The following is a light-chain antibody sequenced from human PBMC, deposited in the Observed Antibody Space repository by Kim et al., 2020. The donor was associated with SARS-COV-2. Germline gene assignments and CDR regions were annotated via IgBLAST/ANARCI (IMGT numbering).Light chain of an antibody. J-gene: IGLJ2*01. CDR3: QAWDSNTVV. CDR1: KLGDKN. Sequence: SYELTQPPSVSVSPGQTASITCSGDKLGDKNVCWYQQKPGQSPVLVIYEDSKRPSGIPERVSGSNSGNTATLTISGTQAMDEADSFCQAWDSNTVVFGGG. CDR2: EDS. V-gene: IGLV3-1*01.